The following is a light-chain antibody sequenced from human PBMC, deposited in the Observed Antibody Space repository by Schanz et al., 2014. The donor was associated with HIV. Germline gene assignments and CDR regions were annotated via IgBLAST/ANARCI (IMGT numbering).Light chain of an antibody. CDR2: NSY. J-gene: IGLJ3*02. V-gene: IGLV1-40*01. CDR1: SSNIGAGYD. Sequence: QSVLTQPPSVSGAPGQRVTISCTGSSSNIGAGYDVHRAQQPPRTAPKPLIYNSYHRPSGVPDRFSGSGSGTSASLAISGLQSDDEADYYCAGWDDGLNGWVFGGGTKLTVL. CDR3: AGWDDGLNGWV.